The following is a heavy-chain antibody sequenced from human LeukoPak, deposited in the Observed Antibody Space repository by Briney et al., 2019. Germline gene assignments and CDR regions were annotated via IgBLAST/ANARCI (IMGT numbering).Heavy chain of an antibody. CDR1: GGSISSSSYY. J-gene: IGHJ4*02. CDR3: AGHHPRNTVDF. D-gene: IGHD2/OR15-2a*01. CDR2: ISDIGSI. V-gene: IGHV4-61*05. Sequence: SETLSLTCTVSGGSISSSSYYWSWIRQPPGKGLEWIAYISDIGSINYNPSLKSRVTISLDTSKNQFSLKLSSVTAADTAVYYCAGHHPRNTVDFWGQGTQVTVSS.